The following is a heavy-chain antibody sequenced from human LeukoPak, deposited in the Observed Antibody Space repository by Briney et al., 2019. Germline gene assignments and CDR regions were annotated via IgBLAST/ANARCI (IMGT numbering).Heavy chain of an antibody. CDR2: FYYSGST. J-gene: IGHJ3*02. CDR3: ARVGCSGGTCYRSRGAFDI. D-gene: IGHD2-15*01. Sequence: SETLSLTCTVSGGSISSSTYYWGWIRQPPGKGLEWIGSFYYSGSTYYNPSLKSRVTKSIDTCKNQFSLKLSSVHAPDTPVHYCARVGCSGGTCYRSRGAFDIWGQGTMVTVSS. V-gene: IGHV4-39*07. CDR1: GGSISSSTYY.